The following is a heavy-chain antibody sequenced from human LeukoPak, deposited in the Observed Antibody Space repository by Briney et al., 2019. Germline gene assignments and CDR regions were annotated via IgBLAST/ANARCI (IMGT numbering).Heavy chain of an antibody. D-gene: IGHD3-3*01. CDR1: GGSISSYY. V-gene: IGHV4-59*01. J-gene: IGHJ6*03. Sequence: SETLSLTCTVSGGSISSYYWSWIRQPPGKGLGGIGYIYYSGSTNYNPSLKSRVTISVDTSKNQFSLKLSSVTAADTAVYYCARDHGFWSGPYYYMDVWGKGTTVTVSS. CDR3: ARDHGFWSGPYYYMDV. CDR2: IYYSGST.